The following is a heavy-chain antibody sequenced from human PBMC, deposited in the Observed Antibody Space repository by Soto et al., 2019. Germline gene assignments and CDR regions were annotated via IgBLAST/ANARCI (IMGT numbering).Heavy chain of an antibody. V-gene: IGHV1-18*01. CDR3: SRVRLRFLEWLSEPHDAFDI. CDR2: ISAYNGNT. J-gene: IGHJ3*02. Sequence: GASVKVSCKASGYTFTSYGISWVRQAPGQGLEWMGWISAYNGNTNYAQKLQGRVTMTTDTSTSTAYMELRSLRSDDTAVYYFSRVRLRFLEWLSEPHDAFDIWGQGTMVTVSS. CDR1: GYTFTSYG. D-gene: IGHD3-3*01.